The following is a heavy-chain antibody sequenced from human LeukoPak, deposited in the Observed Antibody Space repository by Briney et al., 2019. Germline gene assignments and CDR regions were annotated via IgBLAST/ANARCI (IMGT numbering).Heavy chain of an antibody. CDR2: IYYSGST. D-gene: IGHD2-15*01. CDR3: ASGGYCSGGSCYFDY. V-gene: IGHV4-59*01. J-gene: IGHJ4*02. CDR1: GGSFSGYY. Sequence: PSETLSLTCAVYGGSFSGYYWSWIRQPPGKGLEWIGYIYYSGSTNYNPSLKSRVTISVDTSKNQFSLKLSSVTAADTAVYYCASGGYCSGGSCYFDYWGQGTLVTVSS.